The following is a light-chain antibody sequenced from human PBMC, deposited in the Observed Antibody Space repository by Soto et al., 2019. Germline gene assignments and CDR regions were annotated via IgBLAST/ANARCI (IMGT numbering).Light chain of an antibody. CDR3: SSYSGSSIPYV. Sequence: QSVLTQPASVSGSPGQSITISCTGTSRDGGGYNYGSWYQQHPLKAPKLLIFEVSDRPSGVSNRFSGSKSGDTASLPISGLQAEDEADYYCSSYSGSSIPYVFGTGTKVTVL. J-gene: IGLJ1*01. V-gene: IGLV2-14*01. CDR2: EVS. CDR1: SRDGGGYNY.